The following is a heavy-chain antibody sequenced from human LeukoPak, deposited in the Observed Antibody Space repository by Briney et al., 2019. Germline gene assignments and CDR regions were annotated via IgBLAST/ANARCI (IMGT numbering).Heavy chain of an antibody. J-gene: IGHJ6*02. CDR1: GFTFGVYY. V-gene: IGHV3-11*04. D-gene: IGHD3-9*01. CDR3: AGDAYYDILTGYYMIYYGMDV. Sequence: GGSLRLSCAASGFTFGVYYMTWIRQAPGRGLEPLSFISPTGDIIKYVDSVKGRFTISRDNAKNSLYLQMNSLRAEDTAVYYCAGDAYYDILTGYYMIYYGMDVWGQGTTVTVSS. CDR2: ISPTGDII.